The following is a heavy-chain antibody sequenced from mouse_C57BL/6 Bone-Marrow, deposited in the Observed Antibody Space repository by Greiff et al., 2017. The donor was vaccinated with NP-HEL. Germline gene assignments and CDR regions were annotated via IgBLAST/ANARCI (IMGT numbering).Heavy chain of an antibody. CDR1: GYAFSSSW. CDR2: IYPGDGDT. D-gene: IGHD1-1*01. Sequence: QVQLQQSGPELVKPGASVKISCKASGYAFSSSWMNWVKQRPGKGLEWIGRIYPGDGDTNYNGKFKGKATLTAAKSSSTAYMQLSSLTSEDSAVYFCARPLYYYGSSYWYFDVWGTGTTVTVSS. J-gene: IGHJ1*03. CDR3: ARPLYYYGSSYWYFDV. V-gene: IGHV1-82*01.